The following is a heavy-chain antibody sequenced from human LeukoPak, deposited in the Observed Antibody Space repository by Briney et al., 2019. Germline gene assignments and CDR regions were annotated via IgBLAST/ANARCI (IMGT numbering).Heavy chain of an antibody. J-gene: IGHJ6*02. CDR2: ISYDGGNK. CDR1: GFTFSSYV. CDR3: ARGNYGLDV. Sequence: GGSLRLSCAASGFTFSSYVMHWVRQAPGKGLEWVGFISYDGGNKYHPDSVKGRFTISRDNSKNTLYLQMNSLRVEDTAVYYCARGNYGLDVWGHGTTVTVSS. V-gene: IGHV3-30-3*01.